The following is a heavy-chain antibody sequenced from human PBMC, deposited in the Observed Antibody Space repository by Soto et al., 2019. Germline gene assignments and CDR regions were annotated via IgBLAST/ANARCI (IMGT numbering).Heavy chain of an antibody. D-gene: IGHD3-3*01. CDR2: IYPGDSDT. Sequence: GESLKISCKGSGYSFTSYWIGWLRQMPGKGLEWMGIIYPGDSDTRYSPSFQGQVTISADKSISTAYLQWSSLKASDTAMYYCARTYYDFWSGPSYYYYYYMDVWGKGTTVTVSS. CDR3: ARTYYDFWSGPSYYYYYYMDV. V-gene: IGHV5-51*01. J-gene: IGHJ6*03. CDR1: GYSFTSYW.